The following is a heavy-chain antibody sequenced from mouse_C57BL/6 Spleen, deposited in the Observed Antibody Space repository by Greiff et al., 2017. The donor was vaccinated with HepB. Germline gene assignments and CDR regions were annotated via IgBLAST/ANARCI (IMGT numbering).Heavy chain of an antibody. D-gene: IGHD2-3*01. CDR3: ARGWTAWFAY. CDR1: GYTFTSYW. V-gene: IGHV1-59*01. J-gene: IGHJ3*01. Sequence: QVQLQQPGAERVRPGTSVKLSCKASGYTFTSYWMHWVKQRPGQGLEWIGVIDPSDSYTNYNQKFKGKATLTVDTSSSTAYMQLGSLTSGDSAVYYCARGWTAWFAYWGQGTLVTVAA. CDR2: IDPSDSYT.